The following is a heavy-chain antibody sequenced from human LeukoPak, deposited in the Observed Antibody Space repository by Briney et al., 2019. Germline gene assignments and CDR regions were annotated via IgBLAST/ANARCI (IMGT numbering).Heavy chain of an antibody. CDR2: FSAYNGNT. CDR1: GYTFTSYG. J-gene: IGHJ4*02. V-gene: IGHV1-18*01. D-gene: IGHD6-13*01. Sequence: GASVKVSCTASGYTFTSYGISWGRQAPGQGLDGRGGFSAYNGNTNYGQKLQGRVTMTTDTSTRTAYMELRSLRSDDTAVYYCARVATSSSWYSEFGYWGQGTLVTVSS. CDR3: ARVATSSSWYSEFGY.